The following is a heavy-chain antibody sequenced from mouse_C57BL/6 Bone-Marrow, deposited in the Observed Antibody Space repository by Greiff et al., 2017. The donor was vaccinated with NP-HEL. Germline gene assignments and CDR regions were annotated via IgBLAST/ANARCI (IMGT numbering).Heavy chain of an antibody. CDR3: ARDDYGSSYFDY. D-gene: IGHD1-1*01. CDR2: ILPGSGNT. J-gene: IGHJ2*01. CDR1: GYTFTGNW. V-gene: IGHV1-9*01. Sequence: QVQLKQSGAELMKPGASVKLSCKATGYTFTGNWIEWVKQRPGHGLEWIGEILPGSGNTYYNERFKGKATFTADTSSNTAYMQLSSLTTDDSAIYYGARDDYGSSYFDYEGRGTALTVTA.